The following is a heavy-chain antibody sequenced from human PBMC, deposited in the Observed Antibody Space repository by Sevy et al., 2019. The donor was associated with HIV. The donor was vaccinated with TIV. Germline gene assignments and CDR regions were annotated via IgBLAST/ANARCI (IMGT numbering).Heavy chain of an antibody. D-gene: IGHD3-10*01. J-gene: IGHJ6*02. Sequence: GGSLRLSCAASGFTFSSYGMHWVRQAPGKGLEWVAVIWYDGSNKYYADSVKGRITISRDNSKNTLYLQMNSLRAEDTAVYYCARELVVRGGYYYYGMDVWGQGTTVTVSS. V-gene: IGHV3-33*01. CDR1: GFTFSSYG. CDR2: IWYDGSNK. CDR3: ARELVVRGGYYYYGMDV.